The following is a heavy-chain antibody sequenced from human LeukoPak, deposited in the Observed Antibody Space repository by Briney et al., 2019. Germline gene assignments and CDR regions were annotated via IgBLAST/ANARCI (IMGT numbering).Heavy chain of an antibody. D-gene: IGHD2/OR15-2a*01. CDR2: VSYDENNK. J-gene: IGHJ4*02. CDR3: ARIGISATTSSY. Sequence: TGGSLRLSCVVTGITLTTYTMHWVRQAPGKGLEWVAIVSYDENNKYYADSVKGRFTISRDNYKDTVFLQMNDLRREDAALYYCARIGISATTSSYWGRGTRVIVSS. V-gene: IGHV3-30-3*01. CDR1: GITLTTYT.